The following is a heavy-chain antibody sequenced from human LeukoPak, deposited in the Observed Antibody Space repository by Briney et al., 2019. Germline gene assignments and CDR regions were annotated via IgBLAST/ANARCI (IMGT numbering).Heavy chain of an antibody. J-gene: IGHJ4*02. Sequence: PGESLRLSCATSGFNVTDYYMSWIRQAPGKGLEWVSYMSNTGATIHYADSVRGRFTMSRDNAQNSLYLQLNSLRVEDTAVYFCARAFPIRDAYNFFGFWGQGTLVTVSS. D-gene: IGHD5-24*01. CDR2: MSNTGATI. CDR1: GFNVTDYY. CDR3: ARAFPIRDAYNFFGF. V-gene: IGHV3-11*01.